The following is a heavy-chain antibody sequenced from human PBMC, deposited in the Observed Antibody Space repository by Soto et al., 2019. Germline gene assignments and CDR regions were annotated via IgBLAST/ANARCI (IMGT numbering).Heavy chain of an antibody. CDR3: ASVESASWLDY. V-gene: IGHV4-31*01. J-gene: IGHJ4*02. CDR2: IYYSGDT. CDR1: GGSISHGAYY. Sequence: QVQLQESGPGLVKPSQTLSLSCSVSGGSISHGAYYWSWIRQHPGKGLEWIGYIYYSGDTQYNPSLKRPITFSLDMAKNQFFLRLTSVTAADTAVYYCASVESASWLDYWGQGTLVTVSS. D-gene: IGHD2-2*01.